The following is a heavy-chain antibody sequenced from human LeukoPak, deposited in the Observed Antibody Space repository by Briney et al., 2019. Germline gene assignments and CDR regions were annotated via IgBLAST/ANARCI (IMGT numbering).Heavy chain of an antibody. Sequence: GGSLRLSCAASGFTFSSYTLNWVRQAPGKGLEWVSSISISSTYIYYADSLKGRFTISRDNSKNSLYLQMSSLRAEDTAVYYCARVPVPYSTRYFYYVDDWGKGTPVTVSS. D-gene: IGHD2-2*01. CDR3: ARVPVPYSTRYFYYVDD. CDR1: GFTFSSYT. V-gene: IGHV3-21*01. CDR2: ISISSTYI. J-gene: IGHJ6*03.